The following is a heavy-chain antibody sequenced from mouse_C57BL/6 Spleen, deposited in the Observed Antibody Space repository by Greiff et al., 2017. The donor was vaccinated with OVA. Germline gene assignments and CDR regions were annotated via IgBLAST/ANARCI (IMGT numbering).Heavy chain of an antibody. CDR1: GYTFTSYW. J-gene: IGHJ2*01. Sequence: QVQLQQPGAELVKPGASVKMSCKASGYTFTSYWITWVKQRPGQGLEWIGDIHPGSGSTNYNEKFKSKATLTVDTSSSTAYMQLSSLTSEDAAVYYCARQLRPLDYWGQGTTLTVSS. CDR2: IHPGSGST. D-gene: IGHD3-2*02. V-gene: IGHV1-55*01. CDR3: ARQLRPLDY.